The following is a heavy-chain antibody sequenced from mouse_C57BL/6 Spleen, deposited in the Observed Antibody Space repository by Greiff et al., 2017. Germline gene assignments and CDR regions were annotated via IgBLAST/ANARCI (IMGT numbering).Heavy chain of an antibody. Sequence: VQLQQSGPELVKPGASVKMSCKASGYTFTDYNMHWVKQSHGKSLEWIGYINPNNGGTSYNQKFKGKATLTVNKSSSTAYMELRSLTSEDSAVYYCATHYYGSSPYYFDYWGQGTTLTVSS. J-gene: IGHJ2*01. CDR1: GYTFTDYN. CDR2: INPNNGGT. D-gene: IGHD1-1*01. CDR3: ATHYYGSSPYYFDY. V-gene: IGHV1-22*01.